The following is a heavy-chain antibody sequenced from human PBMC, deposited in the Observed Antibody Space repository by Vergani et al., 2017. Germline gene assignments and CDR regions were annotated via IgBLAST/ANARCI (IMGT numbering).Heavy chain of an antibody. D-gene: IGHD3-3*01. V-gene: IGHV1-24*01. CDR1: GYTLPELF. CDR3: ATLLRFLSPGPDQYGMDV. J-gene: IGHJ6*02. Sequence: QVQLVQSGAEVKKPGASVKVSCKVSGYTLPELFMHWVRQAPGKGLEWMGGFDPEDGETIYAQKFQGRVTMTEDTYTDTAYMVLSSLRSEYTAVYYCATLLRFLSPGPDQYGMDVWGQGTTVTVSS. CDR2: FDPEDGET.